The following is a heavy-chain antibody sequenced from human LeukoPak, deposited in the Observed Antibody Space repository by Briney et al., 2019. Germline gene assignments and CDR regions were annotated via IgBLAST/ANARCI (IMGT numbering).Heavy chain of an antibody. CDR2: ISAYNGNT. V-gene: IGHV1-18*01. CDR1: GYTFTSYG. Sequence: ASVKVSCKASGYTFTSYGISWVRQAPGQGLEWMGWISAYNGNTNYAQRLQGRVTMTTDTSTSTAYMELRSLRSDDTAVYYCARDLCGSTSCYGGDAFDIWGQGTMVTVSS. D-gene: IGHD2-2*01. J-gene: IGHJ3*02. CDR3: ARDLCGSTSCYGGDAFDI.